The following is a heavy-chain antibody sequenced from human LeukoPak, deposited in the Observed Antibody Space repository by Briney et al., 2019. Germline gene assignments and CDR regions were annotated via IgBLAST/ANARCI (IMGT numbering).Heavy chain of an antibody. J-gene: IGHJ4*02. V-gene: IGHV3-74*01. Sequence: GGSLRLSCAASGFTFSNYWMHWVRQAPGEGLVWLSGITPDGSGTRYVDSVKGRFTISRDNAKNILYLQKNSLRTEDTAVYYCARGVVVIATSGNDYWGQGTLVTVSS. CDR1: GFTFSNYW. CDR2: ITPDGSGT. CDR3: ARGVVVIATSGNDY. D-gene: IGHD3-16*02.